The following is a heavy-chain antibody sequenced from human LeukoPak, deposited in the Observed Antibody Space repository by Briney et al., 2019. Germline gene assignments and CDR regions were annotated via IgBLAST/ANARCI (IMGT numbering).Heavy chain of an antibody. D-gene: IGHD2-8*01. J-gene: IGHJ3*02. CDR1: GGSISSYY. V-gene: IGHV4-59*01. CDR3: AITNDYDDAFDI. CDR2: IFYSGRT. Sequence: SETLSLTCTVSGGSISSYYWSWIRQPPGKGLEWIGSIFYSGRTNYNPSLKSRVTISVDTSKNQFSLRLSSVTAADTAVYYCAITNDYDDAFDIWGQGTMVTVSS.